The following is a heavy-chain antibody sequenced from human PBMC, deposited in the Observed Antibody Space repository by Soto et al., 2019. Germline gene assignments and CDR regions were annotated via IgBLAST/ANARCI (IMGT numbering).Heavy chain of an antibody. CDR2: ISYDGSNK. V-gene: IGHV3-30*18. CDR3: AKGWMATGFDY. CDR1: AFTFSSSG. Sequence: QVQLVESGGGVVQPGRSLRLSCAASAFTFSSSGMQWVRQAPGKGLEWVAVISYDGSNKYYADSVKGRFTISRDNSKNTLYLQMNSLRAEDTAVYYCAKGWMATGFDYWGQGTLVTVSS. J-gene: IGHJ4*02. D-gene: IGHD5-12*01.